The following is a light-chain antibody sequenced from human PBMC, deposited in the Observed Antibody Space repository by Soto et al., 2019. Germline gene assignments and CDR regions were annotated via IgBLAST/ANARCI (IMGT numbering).Light chain of an antibody. V-gene: IGLV2-14*03. CDR1: SRDVGGYNY. CDR3: SSHANITTLYL. CDR2: NVR. Sequence: QSVLTQPASVSGSPGQSITISCTGTSRDVGGYNYVSWYQQHPGKAPKLMIYNVRNRPSGVSDRFSGSKSGNTASLTISGLQAEDEADYYCSSHANITTLYLFAFGTRVT. J-gene: IGLJ1*01.